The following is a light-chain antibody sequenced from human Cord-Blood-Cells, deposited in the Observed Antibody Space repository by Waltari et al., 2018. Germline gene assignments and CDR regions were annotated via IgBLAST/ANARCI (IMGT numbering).Light chain of an antibody. J-gene: IGKJ4*01. CDR1: QSISSY. CDR2: AAS. CDR3: QHSYSTPLT. V-gene: IGKV1-39*01. Sequence: DIQMTQSPSSLSASVGDRVTITCRASQSISSYLNWYQQKPGKAPKLLIYAASSLQSGVPSRCSGSGSGTDFTITISILQPEDFATYYCQHSYSTPLTFGGGTKVEIK.